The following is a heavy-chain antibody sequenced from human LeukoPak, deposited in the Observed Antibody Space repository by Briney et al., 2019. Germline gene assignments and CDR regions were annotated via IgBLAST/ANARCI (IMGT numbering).Heavy chain of an antibody. CDR1: GVSISSYY. Sequence: SETLSLTCTVSGVSISSYYWSWIRQSAGKGLEWIGRINTSGSTNYNPSLKCRVTMSLDTSKNQLSLKLRSVTAADTAIYYCARAERQLALDAFDIWGQGTMVTVSS. V-gene: IGHV4-4*07. D-gene: IGHD1-1*01. J-gene: IGHJ3*02. CDR2: INTSGST. CDR3: ARAERQLALDAFDI.